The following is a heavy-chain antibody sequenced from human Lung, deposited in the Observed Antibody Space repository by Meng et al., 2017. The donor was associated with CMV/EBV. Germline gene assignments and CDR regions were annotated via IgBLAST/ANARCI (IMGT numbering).Heavy chain of an antibody. D-gene: IGHD3-22*01. CDR2: IYYSGST. V-gene: IGHV4-39*07. CDR1: GGXISSSSYY. CDR3: ARVSLEEWLLRYYYYGMDV. Sequence: SXTXSLXXTVSGGXISSSSYYWGWIRQPPGKGLEWIGSIYYSGSTYYNPSLKSRVTISVDTSKNQFSLKLSSVNAADTAVYYCARVSLEEWLLRYYYYGMDVWXQGTTVTVSS. J-gene: IGHJ6*02.